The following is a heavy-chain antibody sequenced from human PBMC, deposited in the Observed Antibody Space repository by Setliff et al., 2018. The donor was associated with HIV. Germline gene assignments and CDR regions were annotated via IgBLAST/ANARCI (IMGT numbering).Heavy chain of an antibody. D-gene: IGHD3-22*01. Sequence: SETLSLTCTVSGGPISSGRYYWGWIRQPPGKGLEWIGSIYYSGSTYYNPSLKSRVTISVDTSKNHFSLKLSSVTAADTAVYYCARSGLTYYYDSSGYWDWGQGTQVTVSS. CDR2: IYYSGST. V-gene: IGHV4-39*02. J-gene: IGHJ4*02. CDR1: GGPISSGRYY. CDR3: ARSGLTYYYDSSGYWD.